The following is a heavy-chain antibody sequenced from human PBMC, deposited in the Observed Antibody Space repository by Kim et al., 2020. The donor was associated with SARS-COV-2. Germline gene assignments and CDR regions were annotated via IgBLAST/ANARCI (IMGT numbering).Heavy chain of an antibody. Sequence: WNWIRQSPSRGLEWLGRTYYRSKWYNDYAVSVKSRITINPDTSKNQFSLQLNSVTPEDTAVYYCARDIRGAWFGELLFYYWFDPWGQGTLV. J-gene: IGHJ5*02. D-gene: IGHD3-10*01. CDR3: ARDIRGAWFGELLFYYWFDP. V-gene: IGHV6-1*01. CDR2: TYYRSKWYN.